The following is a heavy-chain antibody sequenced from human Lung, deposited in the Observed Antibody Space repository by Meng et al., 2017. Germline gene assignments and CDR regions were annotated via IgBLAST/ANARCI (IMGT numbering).Heavy chain of an antibody. D-gene: IGHD1-26*01. CDR1: GGSITSSTW. Sequence: HLHEPGPGLVRSSGTLSLTCAVSGGSITSSTWWIWVRQTPGKGLEWFGELFHSGSTNYNPPLESRVTISVDKSKNQFSLKVYSVTAADTATYYCARFDISSSGRGDYWGQGILVTVSS. CDR3: ARFDISSSGRGDY. V-gene: IGHV4-4*02. J-gene: IGHJ4*02. CDR2: LFHSGST.